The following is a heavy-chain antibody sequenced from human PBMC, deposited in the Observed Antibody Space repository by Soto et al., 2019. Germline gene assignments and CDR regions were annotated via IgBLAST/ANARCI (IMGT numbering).Heavy chain of an antibody. D-gene: IGHD2-8*01. CDR1: GYSFTDYH. Sequence: VSVKVSCKASGYSFTDYHVHWVRQAPGQGPEWLGRINPKSGGTSTAQKFQGWVTMTRDTSINTAYMDLTRLRSDDTAVYYCARGHSTDCSNGVCSFFYNHEMDVWGQGTTVTAP. J-gene: IGHJ6*02. CDR2: INPKSGGT. CDR3: ARGHSTDCSNGVCSFFYNHEMDV. V-gene: IGHV1-2*04.